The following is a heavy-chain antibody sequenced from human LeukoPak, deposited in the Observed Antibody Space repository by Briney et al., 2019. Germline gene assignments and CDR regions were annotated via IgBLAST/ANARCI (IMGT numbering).Heavy chain of an antibody. D-gene: IGHD2-15*01. J-gene: IGHJ6*02. Sequence: AVKVSCKAPGGTFSSYAISWGRHGPGQGLEWMGGIIAILGTANSAQTFQGRVTITADESTSTGYMDLRRLRSEDTAVYYCAREGYCSGGSCHFRYYYGMDVWGQGTTVTVSS. CDR3: AREGYCSGGSCHFRYYYGMDV. V-gene: IGHV1-69*01. CDR1: GGTFSSYA. CDR2: IIAILGTA.